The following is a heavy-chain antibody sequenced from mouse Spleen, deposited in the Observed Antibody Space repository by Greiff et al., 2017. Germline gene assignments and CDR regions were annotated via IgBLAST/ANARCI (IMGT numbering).Heavy chain of an antibody. CDR3: ARRGNSSYAMDY. CDR1: GFTFSDYY. V-gene: IGHV5-4*02. Sequence: EVKLVESGGGLVKPGGSLKLSCAASGFTFSDYYMYWVRQTPEKRLEWVATISDGGSYTYYPDSVKGRFTISRDNAKNNLYLQMSSLKSEDTAMYYCARRGNSSYAMDYWGQGTSVTVSS. CDR2: ISDGGSYT. D-gene: IGHD2-1*01. J-gene: IGHJ4*01.